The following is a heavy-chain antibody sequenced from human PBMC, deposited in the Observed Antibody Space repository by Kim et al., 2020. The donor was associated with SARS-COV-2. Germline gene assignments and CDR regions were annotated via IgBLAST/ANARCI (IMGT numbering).Heavy chain of an antibody. J-gene: IGHJ3*02. CDR1: GGSISSGGYY. CDR3: ARVLWAGMIHAFDI. CDR2: IYYSGST. V-gene: IGHV4-31*03. Sequence: SETLSLTCTVSGGSISSGGYYWSWIRQHPGKGLEWIGYIYYSGSTYYNPSLKSRVTISVDTSKNQFSLKLSSVTAADTAVYYCARVLWAGMIHAFDIWGQGTMVTVSS. D-gene: IGHD6-19*01.